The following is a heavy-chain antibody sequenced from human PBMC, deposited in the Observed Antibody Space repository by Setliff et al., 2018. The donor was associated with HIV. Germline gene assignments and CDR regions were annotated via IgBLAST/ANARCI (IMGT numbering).Heavy chain of an antibody. V-gene: IGHV3-48*03. J-gene: IGHJ4*02. CDR2: ISGLGGGTI. CDR3: ARDDSNYRHSSGWVYFDY. D-gene: IGHD6-19*01. CDR1: GFTFDSYS. Sequence: LRLSCATSGFTFDSYSIIWVRQAPGKGLEWVSYISGLGGGTIYYADSVRGRFTISRDNAKNSLYLQMNSLRAEDTAVYYCARDDSNYRHSSGWVYFDYWGQGMMVTVSS.